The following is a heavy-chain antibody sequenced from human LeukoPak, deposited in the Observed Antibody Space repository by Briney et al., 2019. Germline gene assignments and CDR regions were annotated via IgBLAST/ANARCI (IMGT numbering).Heavy chain of an antibody. D-gene: IGHD6-19*01. Sequence: PGGSLRLSCAASGFTFSSYSMNWVRQAPGKGLEWVSYISSSNSTIYYADSVKGRFTISRDNAKNSLYLQMNSLRAEDTAVYYCARDSSSGWYSPDYWGQGTLVTVSS. CDR2: ISSSNSTI. CDR1: GFTFSSYS. CDR3: ARDSSSGWYSPDY. J-gene: IGHJ4*02. V-gene: IGHV3-48*04.